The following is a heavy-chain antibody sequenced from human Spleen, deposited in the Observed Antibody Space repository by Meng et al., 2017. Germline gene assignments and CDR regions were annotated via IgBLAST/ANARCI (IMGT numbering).Heavy chain of an antibody. V-gene: IGHV4-38-2*02. J-gene: IGHJ4*02. CDR2: IYHSGST. CDR1: GYSISSGYY. Sequence: SETLSLTCTVSGYSISSGYYWGWIRQPPGKGLEWIGSIYHSGSTYYNPSLKSRVTISVDTSKNQFSLKLSSVTAADTAVYYCARGPTNYWGQGTLVTVSS. CDR3: ARGPTNY.